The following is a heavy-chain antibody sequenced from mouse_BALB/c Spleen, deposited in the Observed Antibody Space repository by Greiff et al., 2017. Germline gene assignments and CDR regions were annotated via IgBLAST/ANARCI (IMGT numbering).Heavy chain of an antibody. J-gene: IGHJ3*01. D-gene: IGHD2-4*01. Sequence: EVKLEESGGGLVKPGGSLKLSCAASGFTFSSYAMSWVRQSPEKRLEWVAEISSGGSYTYYPDTVTGRFTISRDNAKNTLYLEMSSLRSEDTAMYYCARGASTMITTFAYWGQGTLVTVSA. CDR3: ARGASTMITTFAY. CDR2: ISSGGSYT. CDR1: GFTFSSYA. V-gene: IGHV5-9-4*01.